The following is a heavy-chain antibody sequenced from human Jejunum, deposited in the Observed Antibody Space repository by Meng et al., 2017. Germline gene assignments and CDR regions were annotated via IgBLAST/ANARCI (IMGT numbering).Heavy chain of an antibody. V-gene: IGHV1-2*02. CDR1: GYTFTGYY. D-gene: IGHD6-19*01. Sequence: ASVKVSCKTSGYTFTGYYIHWVRQAPGQGLEWMGWINPNSGGTNYAQKFQGRVTMTRDTSINTAYMELSRLRSDDTAVYYCALITLAGRGFDYWGQGTLVTVSS. CDR3: ALITLAGRGFDY. CDR2: INPNSGGT. J-gene: IGHJ4*02.